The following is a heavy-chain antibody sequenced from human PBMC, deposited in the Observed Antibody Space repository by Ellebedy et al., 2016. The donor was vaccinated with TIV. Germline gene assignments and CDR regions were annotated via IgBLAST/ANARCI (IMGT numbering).Heavy chain of an antibody. CDR2: ISSSGGST. D-gene: IGHD2-15*01. J-gene: IGHJ5*02. CDR3: ARDRVDCSGGSCHHLGIKGFDP. Sequence: PGGSLRLSCVASGFTFSSYVMIWVRQAPGKGLERVSAISSSGGSTYYADSVKGRFTISRDNSKNTLYLQMNSLRAEDTAVYYCARDRVDCSGGSCHHLGIKGFDPWGQGTLVTVSS. CDR1: GFTFSSYV. V-gene: IGHV3-23*01.